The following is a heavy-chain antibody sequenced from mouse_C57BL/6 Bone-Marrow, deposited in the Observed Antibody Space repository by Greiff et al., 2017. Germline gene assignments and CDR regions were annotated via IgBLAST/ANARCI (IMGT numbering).Heavy chain of an antibody. J-gene: IGHJ1*03. Sequence: VQLQQPGAELVMPGASVKLSCKASGYTFTSYWMHWVKQRPGQGLEWIGAIDPSDSYTNYNQKFKGTSTLTVDKSSSTAYMQLSRLTSEDSAVYYCARSNYGTSLWYFDVWGTGTTVTVSS. CDR2: IDPSDSYT. V-gene: IGHV1-69*01. CDR3: ARSNYGTSLWYFDV. CDR1: GYTFTSYW. D-gene: IGHD1-1*01.